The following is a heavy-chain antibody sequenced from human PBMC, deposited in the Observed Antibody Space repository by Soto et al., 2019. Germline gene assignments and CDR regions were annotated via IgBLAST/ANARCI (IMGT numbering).Heavy chain of an antibody. CDR1: GFTFSSYG. D-gene: IGHD3-3*01. Sequence: PGGSLRLSCAASGFTFSSYGMHWVRQAPGKGLEWVAVIWYDGSNKYYADSVKGRFTISRDNSKNTLYLQMNSLRAEDTAVYYCARDFFPTPFWSGNPEKDLGYWGQGTLVTVSS. V-gene: IGHV3-33*01. J-gene: IGHJ4*02. CDR2: IWYDGSNK. CDR3: ARDFFPTPFWSGNPEKDLGY.